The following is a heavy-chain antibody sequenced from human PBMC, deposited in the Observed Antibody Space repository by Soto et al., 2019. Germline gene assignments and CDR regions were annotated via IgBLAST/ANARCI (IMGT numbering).Heavy chain of an antibody. V-gene: IGHV4-30-4*01. CDR3: VRALGSRFMEWPRFDP. Sequence: SETLSLTCIVSGASISSGDYYWSWVRQPPGKGLEWIGHISYSGTIDYSPSLKSRVTISLDTSKNQFSLNLNSVTAADTAVYYCVRALGSRFMEWPRFDPWGQGTLVTVSS. J-gene: IGHJ5*02. CDR2: ISYSGTI. CDR1: GASISSGDYY. D-gene: IGHD3-3*01.